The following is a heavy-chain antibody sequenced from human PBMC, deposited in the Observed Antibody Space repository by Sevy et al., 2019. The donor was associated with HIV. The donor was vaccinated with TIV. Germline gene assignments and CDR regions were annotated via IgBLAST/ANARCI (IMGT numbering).Heavy chain of an antibody. Sequence: ASVKVSCKASGYTFTSYGISWVRQAPGQGLEWMGWISAYNGNTNYAQKLQGRVTMTTDTSTSTAYMELRSLRSDDTAVYYCARRFARIYYYYGMDVWGQGTTVTVSS. CDR1: GYTFTSYG. V-gene: IGHV1-18*01. CDR2: ISAYNGNT. CDR3: ARRFARIYYYYGMDV. J-gene: IGHJ6*02. D-gene: IGHD3-16*01.